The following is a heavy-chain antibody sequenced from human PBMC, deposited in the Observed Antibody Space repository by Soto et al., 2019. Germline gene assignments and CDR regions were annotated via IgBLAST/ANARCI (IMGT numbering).Heavy chain of an antibody. J-gene: IGHJ5*02. CDR2: ISAYNGNT. V-gene: IGHV1-18*01. CDR3: ARDLITIFGVVNHWFDP. CDR1: GYTFTSYG. Sequence: ASVKVSCKASGYTFTSYGISWVLQAPGQGLEWMGWISAYNGNTNYAQKLQGRVTMTTDTSTSTAYMELRSLRSDDTAVYYCARDLITIFGVVNHWFDPWGQGTLVTVSS. D-gene: IGHD3-3*01.